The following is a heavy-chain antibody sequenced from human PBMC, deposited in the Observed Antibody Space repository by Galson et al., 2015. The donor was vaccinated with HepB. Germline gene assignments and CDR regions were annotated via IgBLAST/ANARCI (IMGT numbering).Heavy chain of an antibody. CDR3: AREHLYGDYIWDY. CDR2: VLXXXXXK. V-gene: IGHV3-30*03. CDR1: GFTFXTXX. Sequence: SLRLSCAASGFTFXTXXMHWXXXXPGXGLXXXAAVLXXXXXKDYADSVKGRFTISRDNSKNTLYLQMNSLRAEDTAVYYCAREHLYGDYIWDYWGQGTLVTVSS. J-gene: IGHJ4*02. D-gene: IGHD4-17*01.